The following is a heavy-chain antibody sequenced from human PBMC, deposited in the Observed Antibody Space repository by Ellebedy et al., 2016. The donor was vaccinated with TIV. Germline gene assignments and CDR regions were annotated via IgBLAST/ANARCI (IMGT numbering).Heavy chain of an antibody. Sequence: GGSLRLXCAASGFTFSSYWMSWVRQAPGRGLEWVANIKQDGSEKYYLDSVKGRFIISRDNAENELSLQMNSLRVEDTAVYYCARSKSSRWPDRPSDFWGLGTLVTVSS. V-gene: IGHV3-7*01. CDR2: IKQDGSEK. CDR1: GFTFSSYW. D-gene: IGHD6-13*01. CDR3: ARSKSSRWPDRPSDF. J-gene: IGHJ4*02.